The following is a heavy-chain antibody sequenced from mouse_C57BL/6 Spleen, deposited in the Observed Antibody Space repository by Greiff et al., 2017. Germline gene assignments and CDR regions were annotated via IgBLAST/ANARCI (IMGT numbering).Heavy chain of an antibody. CDR2: IYPGDGDT. J-gene: IGHJ2*01. Sequence: QVQLQQSGPELVKPGASVKISSKASGYAFSSSWMNWVKQRPGKGLEWIGRIYPGDGDTNYNGKFKGKATLTAYKSSSTAYMQLSSLTSEDSAVYFCARGDGSPEYWGQGTTLTVSS. CDR3: ARGDGSPEY. V-gene: IGHV1-82*01. D-gene: IGHD2-3*01. CDR1: GYAFSSSW.